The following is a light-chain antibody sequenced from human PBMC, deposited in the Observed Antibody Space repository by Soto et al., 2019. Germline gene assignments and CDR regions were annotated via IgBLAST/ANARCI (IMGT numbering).Light chain of an antibody. CDR2: GAS. J-gene: IGKJ4*01. Sequence: DIVLTQSPGTLSLSPGESATLFCRASEVISSSYLAWYQQKPGQAPRLLIYGASSRATGVPDRFSGGGSGTDFTLGIYGLEPEDFAVYYCQQYDSSRPVTFGGGTRVDIK. CDR3: QQYDSSRPVT. V-gene: IGKV3-20*01. CDR1: EVISSSY.